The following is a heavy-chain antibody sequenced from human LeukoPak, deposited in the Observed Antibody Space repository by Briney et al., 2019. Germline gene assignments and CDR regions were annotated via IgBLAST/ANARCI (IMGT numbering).Heavy chain of an antibody. D-gene: IGHD3-9*01. J-gene: IGHJ5*02. V-gene: IGHV1-2*07. CDR1: GYTFTGYY. CDR3: ARAAYDILTGYYFNWFDP. Sequence: GASVKVSCKASGYTFTGYYMHWLRQAPGQGLEWMGWINTNSGGTNYAHKFQGRVTMTRDTSISTASMELSRLRTDDTAVYYCARAAYDILTGYYFNWFDPWGQGTLVTVSS. CDR2: INTNSGGT.